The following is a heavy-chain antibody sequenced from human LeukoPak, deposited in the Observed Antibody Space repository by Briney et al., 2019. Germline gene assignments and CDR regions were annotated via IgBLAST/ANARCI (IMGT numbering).Heavy chain of an antibody. J-gene: IGHJ4*02. CDR1: GYTFTNND. Sequence: ASVKVSCKASGYTFTNNDINWVRQATGQGIEWMGWVRPDSGDTGYAPNFRGRVTMTTDTSINTAYMELTSLTSEDTAIYYCTRGRAAGDWGQGTLVTVSS. D-gene: IGHD6-19*01. CDR3: TRGRAAGD. CDR2: VRPDSGDT. V-gene: IGHV1-8*01.